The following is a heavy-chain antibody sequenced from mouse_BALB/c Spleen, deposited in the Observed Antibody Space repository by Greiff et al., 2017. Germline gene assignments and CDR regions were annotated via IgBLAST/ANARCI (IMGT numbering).Heavy chain of an antibody. CDR1: GYSFTDYN. Sequence: QVKQSGPELVKPGASVKVSCKASGYSFTDYNMYWVKQSHGKSLEWIGYIDPYNGGTSYNQKFKGKATLTVDKSSSTAFMHLNSLTSEDSAVYYCAQSTMITTGDYFDYWGQGTTLTVSS. CDR2: IDPYNGGT. D-gene: IGHD2-4*01. V-gene: IGHV1S135*01. J-gene: IGHJ2*01. CDR3: AQSTMITTGDYFDY.